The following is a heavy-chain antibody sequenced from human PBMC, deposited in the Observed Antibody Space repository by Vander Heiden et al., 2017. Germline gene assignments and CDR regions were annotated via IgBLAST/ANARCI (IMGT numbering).Heavy chain of an antibody. CDR2: IKQDGSEK. V-gene: IGHV3-7*01. Sequence: EVQLVESGGGLVQPGGARRLPCASSGFTFSSYWRRSVRQAPGKGVEWVANIKQDGSEKYCVDSVKGRFTISRDNAKNSMYLQMNSLRAEDTAVYYCAGEYYDSSGQGAFDIWGQGTMVTVSS. CDR3: AGEYYDSSGQGAFDI. D-gene: IGHD3-22*01. CDR1: GFTFSSYW. J-gene: IGHJ3*02.